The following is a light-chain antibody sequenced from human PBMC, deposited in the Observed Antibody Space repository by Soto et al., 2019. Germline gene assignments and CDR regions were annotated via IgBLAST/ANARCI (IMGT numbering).Light chain of an antibody. V-gene: IGKV3-15*01. CDR1: QSVSSD. CDR2: GAS. J-gene: IGKJ5*01. CDR3: QQYGSSPST. Sequence: EIVMTQSPATLSVSPGERATLSCRASQSVSSDLAWYQQKPGQAPGLLIFGASTRASGTPARFSGSGSGTEYTLTISRLEPEDFAVYYCQQYGSSPSTFGQGTRLEI.